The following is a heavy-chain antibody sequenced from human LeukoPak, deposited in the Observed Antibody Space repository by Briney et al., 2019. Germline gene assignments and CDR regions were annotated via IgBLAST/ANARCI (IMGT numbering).Heavy chain of an antibody. D-gene: IGHD5-18*01. CDR3: ARDQYSYGHYFDY. J-gene: IGHJ4*02. CDR2: IYYSGST. Sequence: SETLSLTCTVSGGSISSYYWSWIRQPPGKGLEWIGYIYYSGSTNYNPSLKSRVTILVDTSKNQFSLKLSSVTAADTAVYYCARDQYSYGHYFDYWGQGTLVTVSS. V-gene: IGHV4-59*01. CDR1: GGSISSYY.